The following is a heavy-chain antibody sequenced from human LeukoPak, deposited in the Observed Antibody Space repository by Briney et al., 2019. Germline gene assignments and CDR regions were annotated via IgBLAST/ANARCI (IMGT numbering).Heavy chain of an antibody. CDR2: IRVDGSEK. Sequence: TGGSLRLSCAASGFTFSDYWMSWVRQAPGKGVEWVANIRVDGSEKYYADSVKGRFTISRDNSQNTLYLQMNNLRAEDTAVYYCATWPGAWYGEDSWGQGTLVTVSS. CDR3: ATWPGAWYGEDS. D-gene: IGHD3-10*01. J-gene: IGHJ4*02. CDR1: GFTFSDYW. V-gene: IGHV3-7*03.